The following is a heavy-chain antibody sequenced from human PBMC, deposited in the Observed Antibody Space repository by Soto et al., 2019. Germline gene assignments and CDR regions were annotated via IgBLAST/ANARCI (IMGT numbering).Heavy chain of an antibody. V-gene: IGHV1-3*01. J-gene: IGHJ6*02. CDR1: GYTFTSYA. D-gene: IGHD2-2*01. Sequence: GASVKVSCKASGYTFTSYAMHWVRQAPGQRLEWMGWINAGNGNTKYSQKFQGRVTITRDTSASTAYMELSSLRSEDTAVYYCARGSRQGTSWYLYYYYYGMDVWGQGTTVTVSS. CDR2: INAGNGNT. CDR3: ARGSRQGTSWYLYYYYYGMDV.